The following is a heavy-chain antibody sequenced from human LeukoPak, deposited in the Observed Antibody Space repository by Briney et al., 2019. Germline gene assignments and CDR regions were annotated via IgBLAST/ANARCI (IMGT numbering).Heavy chain of an antibody. CDR3: ARVVVTASSMGWFDP. V-gene: IGHV1-69*13. D-gene: IGHD2-21*02. Sequence: ASVKVSCKASGGTFSGYAISWVRQAPGQGLEWMGGIIPIFGTANYAQKFQGRVTITADESTSTAYMELSSLRSEDTAVYYCARVVVTASSMGWFDPWGQGTPVTVSS. CDR2: IIPIFGTA. J-gene: IGHJ5*02. CDR1: GGTFSGYA.